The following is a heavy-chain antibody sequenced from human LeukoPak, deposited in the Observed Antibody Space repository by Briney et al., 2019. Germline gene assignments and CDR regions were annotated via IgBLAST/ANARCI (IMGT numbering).Heavy chain of an antibody. J-gene: IGHJ6*03. CDR1: GGSISSSTYY. CDR2: IYTSGST. D-gene: IGHD4-17*01. CDR3: ARVRPTVTMYYYYYMDV. Sequence: SETLSLTCTVSGGSISSSTYYWSWIRQPAGKGLEWIGRIYTSGSTNYNPSLKSRVTMSVDTSKNQFSLKLSSVTAADTAVYYCARVRPTVTMYYYYYMDVWGKGTTVTISS. V-gene: IGHV4-61*02.